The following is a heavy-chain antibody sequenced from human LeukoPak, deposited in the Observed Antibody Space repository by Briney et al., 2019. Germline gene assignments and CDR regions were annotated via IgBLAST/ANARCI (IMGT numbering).Heavy chain of an antibody. CDR2: ISYDGSNK. CDR1: GFTFSSYS. J-gene: IGHJ4*02. D-gene: IGHD4-23*01. CDR3: AKDHGSTVVTLHY. V-gene: IGHV3-30*18. Sequence: GGSLRLSCAASGFTFSSYSMNWVRQAPGKGLEWVAVISYDGSNKYYADSVKGRFTISRDNSKNTLYLQMNSLRAEDTAVYYCAKDHGSTVVTLHYWGQGTLVTVSS.